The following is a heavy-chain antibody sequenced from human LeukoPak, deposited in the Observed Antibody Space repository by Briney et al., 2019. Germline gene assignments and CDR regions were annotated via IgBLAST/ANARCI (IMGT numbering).Heavy chain of an antibody. Sequence: QSGDSLTLSCAPSGFTFSNSEMNWVRQAPGKGLEWISHIDTNDGTKHYVDSVKGRFTISRDNAKNSLYLQMNSLGVEETAVYYCSTGSIGGAYWGQGGLVTV. J-gene: IGHJ4*02. D-gene: IGHD3-10*01. CDR3: STGSIGGAY. CDR2: IDTNDGTK. V-gene: IGHV3-48*03. CDR1: GFTFSNSE.